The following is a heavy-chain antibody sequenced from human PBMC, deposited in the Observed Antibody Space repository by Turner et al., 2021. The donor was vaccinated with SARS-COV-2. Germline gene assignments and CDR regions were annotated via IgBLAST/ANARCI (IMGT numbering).Heavy chain of an antibody. CDR1: GFTFSSYA. Sequence: EVQLLESGGGLIQPGGSLRLSCAASGFTFSSYAMSWVRQAPGKGLEWVSAISSSGGSTYYADSVKGRFTISRDNSKNTLYLQMNSLRAEDKAVYYGSTDVRVDTSIVTVFDYWGQGTLVTVSS. J-gene: IGHJ4*02. CDR2: ISSSGGST. V-gene: IGHV3-23*01. D-gene: IGHD5-18*01. CDR3: STDVRVDTSIVTVFDY.